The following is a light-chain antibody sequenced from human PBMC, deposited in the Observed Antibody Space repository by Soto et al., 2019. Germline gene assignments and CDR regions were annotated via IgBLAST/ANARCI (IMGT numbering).Light chain of an antibody. J-gene: IGKJ1*01. CDR3: QQYYSTPPT. V-gene: IGKV4-1*01. CDR2: WAS. CDR1: QSVLYSSNNKNY. Sequence: DIVMTQSPDSLAVSLGERATINCKSSQSVLYSSNNKNYLAGYQHKPGQPPKLLIYWASTRESGVPDRFSGSGSGTDFALTISSLRAEDGAVYYCQQYYSTPPTVGQGTKVEIK.